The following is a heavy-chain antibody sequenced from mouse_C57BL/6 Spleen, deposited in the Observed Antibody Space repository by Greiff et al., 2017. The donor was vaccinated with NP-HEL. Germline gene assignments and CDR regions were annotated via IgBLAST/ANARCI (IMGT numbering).Heavy chain of an antibody. CDR1: GYTFTDYE. V-gene: IGHV1-15*01. CDR2: IDPETGGT. D-gene: IGHD2-1*01. CDR3: TRTGIYYGNYEGYFDV. Sequence: VQLQQSGAELVRPGASVTLSCKASGYTFTDYEMHWVKQTPVHGLEWIGAIDPETGGTAYNQKFKGKAILTADKSSSIAYMELRSLTSEDSAVYYCTRTGIYYGNYEGYFDVWGTGTTVTVSS. J-gene: IGHJ1*03.